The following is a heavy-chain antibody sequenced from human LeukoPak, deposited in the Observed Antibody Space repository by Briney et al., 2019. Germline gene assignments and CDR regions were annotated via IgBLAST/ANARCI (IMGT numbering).Heavy chain of an antibody. CDR2: IYPGDSDI. CDR1: GYSFTSYW. Sequence: GESLKISCKGSGYSFTSYWIGWLRQMPGKGLEWMGIIYPGDSDIRYSPSFQGRVTISADKSISTAYLQWSSLKTSDTAMYYCARPRGYSYGTYFDYWGQGTLVTVSS. CDR3: ARPRGYSYGTYFDY. J-gene: IGHJ4*02. V-gene: IGHV5-51*01. D-gene: IGHD5-18*01.